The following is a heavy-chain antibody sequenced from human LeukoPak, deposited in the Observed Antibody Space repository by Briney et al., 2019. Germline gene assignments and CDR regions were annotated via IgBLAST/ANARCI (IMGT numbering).Heavy chain of an antibody. CDR2: IYYSGST. D-gene: IGHD5-18*01. CDR1: GGSISSSSYY. J-gene: IGHJ5*02. Sequence: PSETLSLTCTVSGGSISSSSYYWGWIRQPPGKGLEWIGSIYYSGSTYYNPSLKSRVTISVDTSKNQFSLKLSSVTAADTAVYYCARQLSNWFDPWGQGTLVTVSS. CDR3: ARQLSNWFDP. V-gene: IGHV4-39*07.